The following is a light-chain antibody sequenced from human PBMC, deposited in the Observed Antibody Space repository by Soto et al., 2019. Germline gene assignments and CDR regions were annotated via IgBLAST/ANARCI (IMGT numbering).Light chain of an antibody. J-gene: IGLJ1*01. CDR3: QSYDSSLSGF. V-gene: IGLV1-40*01. CDR1: SSNIGTYG. Sequence: QSVLTQPPSASGTPGQRVTISCSGSSSNIGTYGVNWYQQLPGTAPKFLIYGNSNRPSGVPDRFSGSKSGTSASLAITGLQAEDEADYYCQSYDSSLSGFFGTGTKVTVL. CDR2: GNS.